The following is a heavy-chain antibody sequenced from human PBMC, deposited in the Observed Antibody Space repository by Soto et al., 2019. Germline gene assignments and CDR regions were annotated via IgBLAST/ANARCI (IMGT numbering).Heavy chain of an antibody. CDR3: ARDHRYDFWSGYPFDY. J-gene: IGHJ4*02. V-gene: IGHV3-33*01. CDR1: GFTFSSYG. Sequence: QEQLVESGGGVVQPGRSLRLSCAASGFTFSSYGMHWVRQAPGKGLEWVAVIWYDGSNKYYADSVKGRFTISRDNSKNTLYLQMNSLRAEDTAVYYCARDHRYDFWSGYPFDYWGQGTLVTVSS. CDR2: IWYDGSNK. D-gene: IGHD3-3*01.